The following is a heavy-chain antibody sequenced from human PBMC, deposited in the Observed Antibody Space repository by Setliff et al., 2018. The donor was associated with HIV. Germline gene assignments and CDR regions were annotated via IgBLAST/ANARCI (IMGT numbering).Heavy chain of an antibody. CDR1: GFAFGDFA. D-gene: IGHD6-19*01. Sequence: GGSLRLSCAASGFAFGDFAMHWVRQAPGKGLEWVSGINWNSGDSGYADSVKGRFFISRDNAENSLYLQMNNLRPEDTALYHCARENNRGWHWLDPFDYWGQGTLVTVSS. CDR3: ARENNRGWHWLDPFDY. CDR2: INWNSGDS. J-gene: IGHJ4*02. V-gene: IGHV3-9*01.